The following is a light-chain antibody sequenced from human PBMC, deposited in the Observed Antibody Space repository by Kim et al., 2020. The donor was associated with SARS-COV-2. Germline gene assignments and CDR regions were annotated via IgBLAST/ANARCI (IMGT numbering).Light chain of an antibody. CDR1: SNNVGDQG. CDR2: RNN. V-gene: IGLV10-54*01. CDR3: SAWDSSLSAWL. J-gene: IGLJ3*02. Sequence: TATLTCIGNSNNVGDQGSAWMQQHHGHPPKLLFYRNNNRPSGISERLSASRSGNTDSLTITALHPEDEADYYCSAWDSSLSAWLLGGGTQLTVL.